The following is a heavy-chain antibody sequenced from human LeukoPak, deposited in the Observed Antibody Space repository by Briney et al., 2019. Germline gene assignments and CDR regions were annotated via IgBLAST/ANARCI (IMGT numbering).Heavy chain of an antibody. CDR2: INHSGST. Sequence: PSETLSLTCAVYGGSSSGYYWSWIRQPAGKGLEWIGEINHSGSTNYNPSLKSRVTISVDTSKNQFSLKLSSVTAADTAVYYCATYCSSTSCSYYYGMDVWGQGTTVTVSS. V-gene: IGHV4-34*01. D-gene: IGHD2-2*01. J-gene: IGHJ6*02. CDR1: GGSSSGYY. CDR3: ATYCSSTSCSYYYGMDV.